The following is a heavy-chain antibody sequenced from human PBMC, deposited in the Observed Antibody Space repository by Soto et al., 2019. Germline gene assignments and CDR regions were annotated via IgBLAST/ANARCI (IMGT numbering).Heavy chain of an antibody. Sequence: SETLSLTCAVHVESFTAYYWSWIRQPPGKGLEWIGKINHSGSTNYNPSLKSRVTISVDTSKNQFSLKLTSVTAADTAMYYCAREVVGPTNYFDPWGQGTLVTVSS. CDR2: INHSGST. J-gene: IGHJ5*02. V-gene: IGHV4-34*01. CDR3: AREVVGPTNYFDP. CDR1: VESFTAYY. D-gene: IGHD2-15*01.